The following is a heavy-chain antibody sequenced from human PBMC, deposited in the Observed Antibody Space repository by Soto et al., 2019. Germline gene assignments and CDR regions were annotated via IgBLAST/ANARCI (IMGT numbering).Heavy chain of an antibody. CDR2: SRNRVNRFSA. CDR3: SRVDPTAKRPDY. V-gene: IGHV3-72*01. CDR1: VVSEFTFSDQY. D-gene: IGHD3-9*01. Sequence: VQVEESGGGLVLPGGSLRLSCAVSVVSEFTFSDQYMDWVRQAPGKGLEWVGRSRNRVNRFSAAYAASVQGRFTISRDDSNNTVYLQMTSLKTEVTAVYFCSRVDPTAKRPDYWGQGPLVTVSS. J-gene: IGHJ4*02.